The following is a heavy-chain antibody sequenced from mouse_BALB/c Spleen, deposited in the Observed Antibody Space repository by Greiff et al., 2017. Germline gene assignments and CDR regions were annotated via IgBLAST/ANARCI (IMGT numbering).Heavy chain of an antibody. J-gene: IGHJ4*01. CDR2: ISSGGSYT. CDR3: ARGDYGHYAMDY. V-gene: IGHV5-6*01. Sequence: EVQLVESGGDLVKPGGSLKLSCAASGFTFSSYGMSWVRQTPDKRLEWVATISSGGSYTYYPDSVKGRFTISRDNAKNTLYLQMSSLKSEDTAMYYCARGDYGHYAMDYWGQGTSVTVSS. CDR1: GFTFSSYG. D-gene: IGHD1-1*02.